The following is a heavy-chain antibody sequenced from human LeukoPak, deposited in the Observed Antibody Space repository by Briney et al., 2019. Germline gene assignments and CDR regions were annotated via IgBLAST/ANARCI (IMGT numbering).Heavy chain of an antibody. D-gene: IGHD2-21*02. CDR3: AREGNSAVTANPRFDAFDI. V-gene: IGHV4-4*07. J-gene: IGHJ3*02. CDR2: IYTSGST. Sequence: SETLSLTCTVSGGSINTYYWSWIRQPAGKGLEWIGRIYTSGSTNYNPSLKSRVTISVDTSKNQFSLKLSSVTAADTAVYYCAREGNSAVTANPRFDAFDIWGQGTMVTVSS. CDR1: GGSINTYY.